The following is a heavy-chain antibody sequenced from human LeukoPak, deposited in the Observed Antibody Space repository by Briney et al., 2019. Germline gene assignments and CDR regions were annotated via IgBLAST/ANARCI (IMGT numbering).Heavy chain of an antibody. CDR3: ARDLHWGPDY. Sequence: ASMKVSCKASGYTFTGYYIHWVRQAPGQGLEWMGWINPNTGDTNYAQRFQGRVTMTRDMSINTAYMDLSRLRSDDTAVYYCARDLHWGPDYWGQGTLVTVSS. J-gene: IGHJ4*02. V-gene: IGHV1-2*02. CDR2: INPNTGDT. D-gene: IGHD7-27*01. CDR1: GYTFTGYY.